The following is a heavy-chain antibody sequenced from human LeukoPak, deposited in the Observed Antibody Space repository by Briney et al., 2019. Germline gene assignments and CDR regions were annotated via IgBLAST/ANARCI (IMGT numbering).Heavy chain of an antibody. CDR1: GGSISSYY. V-gene: IGHV4-4*09. CDR3: ARGGGLVVPAARSPYYYYYMDV. CDR2: IYTSGST. Sequence: SETLSLTCTVSGGSISSYYWSWIQQPPGKGLEWIGYIYTSGSTNYNPSLKSRVTISVDTSKNQFSLKLSSVTAADTAVYYCARGGGLVVPAARSPYYYYYMDVWGKGTTVTVSS. D-gene: IGHD2-2*01. J-gene: IGHJ6*03.